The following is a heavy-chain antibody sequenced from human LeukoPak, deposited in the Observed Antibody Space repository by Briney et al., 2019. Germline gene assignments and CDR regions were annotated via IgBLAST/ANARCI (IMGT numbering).Heavy chain of an antibody. CDR1: GGSFSGYY. V-gene: IGHV4-34*01. CDR3: ARRITMVRGVNWFDP. J-gene: IGHJ5*02. Sequence: SETLSLTCAVYGGSFSGYYWSWIRQPPGKGLEWIGEINHSGSTNYNPSLKSRVTISVDTSKNQFSLKLSSVTAADTGVYYCARRITMVRGVNWFDPWGQGTLVTVSS. CDR2: INHSGST. D-gene: IGHD3-10*01.